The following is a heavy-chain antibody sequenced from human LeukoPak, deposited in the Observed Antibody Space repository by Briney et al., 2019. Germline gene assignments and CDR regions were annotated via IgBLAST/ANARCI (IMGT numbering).Heavy chain of an antibody. V-gene: IGHV3-23*01. CDR2: ISGSGGAT. Sequence: GGSLRLSCAASGFTFNNYAMSWVRQAPGKGLEWVSVISGSGGATYYADSVKGRFTISRDNSKNTLYLQMNSLRAEDTAVYYCAKSDRTSSYWSGIAGSLDYWGQGTLVTVSS. CDR3: AKSDRTSSYWSGIAGSLDY. D-gene: IGHD2-2*01. CDR1: GFTFNNYA. J-gene: IGHJ4*02.